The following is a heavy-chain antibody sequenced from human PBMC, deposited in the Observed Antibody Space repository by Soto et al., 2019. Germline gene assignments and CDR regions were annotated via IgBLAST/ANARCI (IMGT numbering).Heavy chain of an antibody. J-gene: IGHJ6*03. CDR1: GFTFSSYA. Sequence: EVQLLESGGGLVQPGGSLRLSCAASGFTFSSYALNWVRQAPGKGLEWVSVISGSGDNTYYADSVKGRFTISRDNSKKTMSLQMNSLRAEDTAVYYCAKYLGTDDFWSAYYTYYYMDVWGEGTTVTVSS. D-gene: IGHD3-3*01. CDR2: ISGSGDNT. V-gene: IGHV3-23*01. CDR3: AKYLGTDDFWSAYYTYYYMDV.